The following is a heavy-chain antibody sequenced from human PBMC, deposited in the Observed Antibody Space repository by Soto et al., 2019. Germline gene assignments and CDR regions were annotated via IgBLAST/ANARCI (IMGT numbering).Heavy chain of an antibody. CDR3: VTDRAR. CDR1: ELSLRDDG. J-gene: IGHJ4*02. Sequence: GGSLRLSCAASELSLRDDGMHWVLLAPGKGLEWVGRIKRQTDGGTTDYAAPVRGRFSISRDDSKNMLYLQMNSLKTEDTGVYYCVTDRARGGPGT. CDR2: IKRQTDGGTT. D-gene: IGHD3-10*01. V-gene: IGHV3-15*07.